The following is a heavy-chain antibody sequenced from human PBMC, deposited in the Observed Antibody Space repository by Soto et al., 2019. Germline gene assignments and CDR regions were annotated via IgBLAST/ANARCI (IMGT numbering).Heavy chain of an antibody. V-gene: IGHV4-39*01. CDR3: ARTYYDILPGYCDAFDI. D-gene: IGHD3-9*01. J-gene: IGHJ3*02. Sequence: SETLSLTCTFSVVSISSSSYYCGWIRQPPGKGLEWIGSIYYSGSTYYNPSLKSRVTISVDTSKNQFSLKLSSVTAADTAVYYCARTYYDILPGYCDAFDIWGQGTTVTVS. CDR1: VVSISSSSYY. CDR2: IYYSGST.